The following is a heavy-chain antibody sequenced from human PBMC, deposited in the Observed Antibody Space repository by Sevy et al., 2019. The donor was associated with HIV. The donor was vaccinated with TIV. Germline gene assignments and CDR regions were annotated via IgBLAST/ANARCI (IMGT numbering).Heavy chain of an antibody. CDR2: ISISGAHT. CDR3: AKDRVSGSYYTGDFDY. CDR1: GFTFSIYA. J-gene: IGHJ4*02. V-gene: IGHV3-23*01. Sequence: GGSLRLSCAASGFTFSIYAMTWVRQAPGKGLEWVSVISISGAHTYYADSVKGRFTISRDNSKNTLYLQMNGLRAEDTAVYYCAKDRVSGSYYTGDFDYWGQGTLVTVSS. D-gene: IGHD3-10*01.